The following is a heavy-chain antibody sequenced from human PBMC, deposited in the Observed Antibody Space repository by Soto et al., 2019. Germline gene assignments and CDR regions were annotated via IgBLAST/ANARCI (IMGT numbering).Heavy chain of an antibody. J-gene: IGHJ6*02. CDR3: AKVTKRAAAGRYEYYKYGMDV. CDR2: ISSSSSYI. Sequence: GGSLRLSCAASGFTFSSYSMNWVRQAPGKGLEWVSSISSSSSYIYYADSVKGRFTISRDNAKNSLYLQMNGLRAEDTAVYYCAKVTKRAAAGRYEYYKYGMDVWGQGTTVTVSS. CDR1: GFTFSSYS. V-gene: IGHV3-21*04. D-gene: IGHD6-13*01.